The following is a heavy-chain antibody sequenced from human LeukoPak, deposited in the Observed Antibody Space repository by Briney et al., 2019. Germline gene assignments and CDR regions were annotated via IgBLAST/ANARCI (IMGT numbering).Heavy chain of an antibody. CDR2: IYYSGST. CDR1: GGSISSGGYY. V-gene: IGHV4-61*08. CDR3: ARDHPDYYDSSGYYWYFDL. J-gene: IGHJ2*01. Sequence: SETLSLTCTVSGGSISSGGYYWSWIRQPPGKGLEWIGYIYYSGSTNYNPSLKSRVTISVDTSKNQFSLKLSSVTAADTAVYYCARDHPDYYDSSGYYWYFDLWGRGTLVTVSS. D-gene: IGHD3-22*01.